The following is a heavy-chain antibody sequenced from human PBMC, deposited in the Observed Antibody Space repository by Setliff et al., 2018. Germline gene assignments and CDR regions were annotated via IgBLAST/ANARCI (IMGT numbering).Heavy chain of an antibody. Sequence: ASVKVSCKASGFTFTIYGVNWVRQAPGQGLEWLGWIHAGSSNTLYSERLHDRISITRDTSATTVYMELSSLRSDDTALYYCARMSTLGPQYDFWGQGTLVTVSS. CDR1: GFTFTIYG. CDR2: IHAGSSNT. J-gene: IGHJ4*02. V-gene: IGHV1-18*01. CDR3: ARMSTLGPQYDF. D-gene: IGHD3-3*02.